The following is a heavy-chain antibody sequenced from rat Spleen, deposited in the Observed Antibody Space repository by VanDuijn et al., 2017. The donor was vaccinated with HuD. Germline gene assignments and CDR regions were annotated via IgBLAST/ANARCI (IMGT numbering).Heavy chain of an antibody. D-gene: IGHD1-1*01. J-gene: IGHJ2*01. V-gene: IGHV5S23*01. CDR1: GFSFSASN. Sequence: EVQLVESGGGLVQPGNSLKLSCAASGFSFSASNMAWVRQAPKKGLEWVASISTSGGRTYYRDAVKGRFSVSRDNAKSTLYLQMDSLRSEDTATYYCAREWRFDYWGQGVMVRVSS. CDR3: AREWRFDY. CDR2: ISTSGGRT.